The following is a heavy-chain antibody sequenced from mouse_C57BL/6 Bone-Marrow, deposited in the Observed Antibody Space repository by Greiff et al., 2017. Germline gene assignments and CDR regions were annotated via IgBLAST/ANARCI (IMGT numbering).Heavy chain of an antibody. CDR2: IWRGGRT. J-gene: IGHJ4*01. D-gene: IGHD1-1*01. CDR1: GFSFTSYG. V-gene: IGHV2-5*01. CDR3: AKKGDYGSNYAMDY. Sequence: QVQLQQSGPGLVQPSQSLSITCTVTGFSFTSYGVHWVRQSPGKGLEWLGVIWRGGRTDSHAAFLSSLSITNDNTKSQVFFKRNRLQADDTSIYYCAKKGDYGSNYAMDYGGQGTSVTVSS.